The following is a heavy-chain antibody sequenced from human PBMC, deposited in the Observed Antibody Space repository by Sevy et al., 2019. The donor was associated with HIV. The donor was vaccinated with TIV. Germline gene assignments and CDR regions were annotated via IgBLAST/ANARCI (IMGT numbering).Heavy chain of an antibody. D-gene: IGHD3-3*01. CDR3: TTDLEYYDFWGGSPVLGYYFDY. CDR1: GFTFSNAW. Sequence: GGSLRLSCAASGFTFSNAWMSWVRQAPGKGLEWVGRIKSKTDGGTTDYAAPVKGRFTISREDSKNTLYLQMNSLKTEDTAVYYCTTDLEYYDFWGGSPVLGYYFDYWGQGTLVTVSS. CDR2: IKSKTDGGTT. V-gene: IGHV3-15*01. J-gene: IGHJ4*02.